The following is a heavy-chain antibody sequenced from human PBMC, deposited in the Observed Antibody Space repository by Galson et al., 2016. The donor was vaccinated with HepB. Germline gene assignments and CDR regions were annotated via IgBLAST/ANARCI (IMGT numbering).Heavy chain of an antibody. Sequence: SETLSLTCTVTGGSINTGIYYWGWIRQPPGKGLEWIGSLFHTGSSYYNPSLKSRVTMSVDTSRNQFSLKVRSVTASDTAVYFCARRAARLRDFDAFDVWGQGTMVTVSS. CDR1: GGSINTGIYY. CDR3: ARRAARLRDFDAFDV. J-gene: IGHJ3*01. V-gene: IGHV4-39*01. CDR2: LFHTGSS.